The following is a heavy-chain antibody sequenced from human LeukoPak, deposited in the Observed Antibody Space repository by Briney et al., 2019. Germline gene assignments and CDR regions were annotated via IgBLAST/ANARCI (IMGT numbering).Heavy chain of an antibody. Sequence: SETLSLTCAVYGGSFSGYYWSWIRQPPGKGLEWIGEINHSGSTNYNPSLKSRVTISVDTSKNQFSLKLSSVTAADTAVYYCARVTYSRSSISLDAFDIWGQGTMVTVSS. CDR3: ARVTYSRSSISLDAFDI. V-gene: IGHV4-34*01. CDR2: INHSGST. D-gene: IGHD6-6*01. J-gene: IGHJ3*02. CDR1: GGSFSGYY.